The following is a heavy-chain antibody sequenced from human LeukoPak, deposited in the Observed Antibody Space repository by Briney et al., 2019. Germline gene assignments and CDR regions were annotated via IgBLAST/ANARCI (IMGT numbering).Heavy chain of an antibody. V-gene: IGHV4-39*01. CDR1: GGSISSSSYY. J-gene: IGHJ4*02. CDR3: ARQALQYSSSLIDY. Sequence: SETLSLTCTVSGGSISSSSYYWGWIRQTPGKGLEWIGSIYYSGSTYYNPSLKSRVTISVDTSKNQFSLKLSSVTSADTAVYYCARQALQYSSSLIDYWGQGTLVTVSS. CDR2: IYYSGST. D-gene: IGHD6-13*01.